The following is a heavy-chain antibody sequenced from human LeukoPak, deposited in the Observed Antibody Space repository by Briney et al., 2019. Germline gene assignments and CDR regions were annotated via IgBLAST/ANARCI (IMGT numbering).Heavy chain of an antibody. CDR3: ARDRASHCSGGSCPLSY. CDR2: KYYSGST. J-gene: IGHJ4*02. D-gene: IGHD2-15*01. V-gene: IGHV4-39*07. CDR1: GGSMTTRNYY. Sequence: PSETLSLTCTVSGGSMTTRNYYWGWIRQSPGKGLEWIGHKYYSGSTYYNPSLKGRVSISVDTTIYQFSLSFSSVTAADTAVYYCARDRASHCSGGSCPLSYWGQGTLVTVSS.